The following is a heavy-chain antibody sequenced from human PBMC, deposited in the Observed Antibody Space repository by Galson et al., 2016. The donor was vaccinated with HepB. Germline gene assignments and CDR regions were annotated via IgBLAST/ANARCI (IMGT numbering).Heavy chain of an antibody. D-gene: IGHD3-22*01. CDR2: IWYDGSRT. CDR1: GFTFSNYG. CDR3: ARGNYDSPGYFFDNWFDP. V-gene: IGHV3-33*07. J-gene: IGHJ5*02. Sequence: SLRLSCAVSGFTFSNYGMYWVRQAPGKGLEWVANIWYDGSRTYYADYVKGRFTNSRDNSKSTVFLQMNSLRGEDTAVYYCARGNYDSPGYFFDNWFDPWGQGTLVTVSS.